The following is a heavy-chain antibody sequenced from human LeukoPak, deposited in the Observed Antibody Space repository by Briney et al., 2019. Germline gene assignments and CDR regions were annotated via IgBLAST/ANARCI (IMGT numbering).Heavy chain of an antibody. V-gene: IGHV3-30*18. D-gene: IGHD3-10*01. Sequence: PGRSLRLSCAASGFTFSSYGMHWVRQAPGKGLEWVAVISYDGSNKYYADSVKGRFTISRDNSKNTLYLQMNSLRAEDTAVYYCAKVDPLARGVIITSGYYYGMDVWGKGTTVTVSS. CDR3: AKVDPLARGVIITSGYYYGMDV. CDR1: GFTFSSYG. CDR2: ISYDGSNK. J-gene: IGHJ6*04.